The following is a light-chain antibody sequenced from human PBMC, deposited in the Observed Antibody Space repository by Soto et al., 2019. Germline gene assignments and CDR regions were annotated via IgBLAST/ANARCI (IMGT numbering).Light chain of an antibody. CDR3: QQRSNWPIT. J-gene: IGKJ5*01. V-gene: IGKV3D-20*02. CDR2: GAS. CDR1: QTLTSGY. Sequence: EIVLTQSPDTLSLSPGERATLSCRASQTLTSGYLAWYQQKPGQAPRLLIYGASTRATGIPARFSGSGSGTEFTLTISSLESDDFAVYYCQQRSNWPITFGQGTRLEIK.